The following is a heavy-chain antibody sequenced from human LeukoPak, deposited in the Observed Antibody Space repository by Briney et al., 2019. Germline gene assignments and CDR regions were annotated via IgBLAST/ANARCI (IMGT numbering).Heavy chain of an antibody. V-gene: IGHV3-23*01. CDR1: GFTFASYA. D-gene: IGHD5-18*01. Sequence: GGSLRLSCAASGFTFASYAMSWVRQAPGKGLEWVSVITASGFSTYYADSVKGRLTIPRDNSKNTLFLQMNSLRAEDTAVYYCAKSEVETAMVGDYWGQGTLVTVSS. CDR3: AKSEVETAMVGDY. CDR2: ITASGFST. J-gene: IGHJ4*02.